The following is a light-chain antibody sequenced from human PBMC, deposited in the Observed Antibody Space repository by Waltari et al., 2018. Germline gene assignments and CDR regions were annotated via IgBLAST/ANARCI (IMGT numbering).Light chain of an antibody. CDR1: QGISSW. CDR3: QQANSFPWT. CDR2: AAS. V-gene: IGKV1-12*01. J-gene: IGKJ1*01. Sequence: DIQMTQSPSSVSASVGDRVTITCRASQGISSWLAWYQHKPGKAPKLLIYAASSLQSGVPSRFSGSGSGTDFTLTISSLQPEDFATCYCQQANSFPWTFGQGTKVEIK.